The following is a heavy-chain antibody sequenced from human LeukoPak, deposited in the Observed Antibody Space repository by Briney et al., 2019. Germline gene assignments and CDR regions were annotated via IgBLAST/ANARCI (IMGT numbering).Heavy chain of an antibody. CDR3: ARDCSGGSCPTYYYYGMDV. CDR1: GGSVSSGSYY. CDR2: IYYSGST. J-gene: IGHJ6*02. V-gene: IGHV4-61*01. D-gene: IGHD2-15*01. Sequence: SETLSLTCTVSGGSVSSGSYYWSWIRQPPGKGLEWIGYIYYSGSTNYNPSLKSRVTISVDTSKNQFSLKLSSVTAADTAVYYCARDCSGGSCPTYYYYGMDVWGQGTTVTVSS.